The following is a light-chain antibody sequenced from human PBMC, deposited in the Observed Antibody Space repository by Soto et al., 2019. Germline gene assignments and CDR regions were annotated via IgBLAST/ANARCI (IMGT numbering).Light chain of an antibody. V-gene: IGKV3-11*01. CDR3: VQRTTWPWT. Sequence: EIVLTQSPGTLSLSPGERATLSCRASQSVSSHLAWYQQKPGQAPRLLIYDASNRATGIPARFSGSASGTDFTLTISSLEPEDFAVYHCVQRTTWPWTCGQGSKVEIK. J-gene: IGKJ1*01. CDR1: QSVSSH. CDR2: DAS.